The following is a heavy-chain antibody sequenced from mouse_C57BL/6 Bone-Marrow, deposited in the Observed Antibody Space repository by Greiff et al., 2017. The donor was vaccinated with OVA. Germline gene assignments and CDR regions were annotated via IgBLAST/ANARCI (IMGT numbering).Heavy chain of an antibody. CDR1: GFTFSDYY. D-gene: IGHD2-5*01. Sequence: EVQGVESGGGLVQPGGSLKLSCAASGFTFSDYYMYWVRQTPEKRLEWVAYISNGGGSTYYPDTVKGRFTISRDNAKNTLYLQMSRLKSEDTAMYYFARRNSNYFYYFDYWGQGTTLTFSS. CDR3: ARRNSNYFYYFDY. CDR2: ISNGGGST. V-gene: IGHV5-12*01. J-gene: IGHJ2*01.